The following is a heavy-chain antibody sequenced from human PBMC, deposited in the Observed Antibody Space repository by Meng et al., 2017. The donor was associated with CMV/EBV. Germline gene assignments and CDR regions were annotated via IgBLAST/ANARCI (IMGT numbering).Heavy chain of an antibody. J-gene: IGHJ4*02. CDR2: ISSSGSTI. D-gene: IGHD3-22*01. CDR3: ARGSSMIVVVNFDY. CDR1: GFTVSSNY. Sequence: GGSLRLSCAASGFTVSSNYMSWVRQAPGKGLEWVSYISSSGSTIYYADSVKGRFTISRDNAKNSLYLQMNSLRAEDTAVYYCARGSSMIVVVNFDYWGQGTLVTVSS. V-gene: IGHV3-11*01.